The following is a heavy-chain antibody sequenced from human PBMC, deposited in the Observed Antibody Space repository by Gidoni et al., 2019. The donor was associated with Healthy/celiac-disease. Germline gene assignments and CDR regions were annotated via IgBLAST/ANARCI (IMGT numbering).Heavy chain of an antibody. V-gene: IGHV4-59*01. CDR3: ARRLQYSSSSGKNYYYYYYMDV. CDR1: GGSISSYY. Sequence: QVQLQESGPGLVKPSETLSLTCTVSGGSISSYYWSWIRQPPGKGLEWIGYIYYSGSTNYNPSLKSRVTISVDTSKNQFSLKLSSVTAADTAVYYCARRLQYSSSSGKNYYYYYYMDVWGKGTTVTVSS. CDR2: IYYSGST. J-gene: IGHJ6*03. D-gene: IGHD6-6*01.